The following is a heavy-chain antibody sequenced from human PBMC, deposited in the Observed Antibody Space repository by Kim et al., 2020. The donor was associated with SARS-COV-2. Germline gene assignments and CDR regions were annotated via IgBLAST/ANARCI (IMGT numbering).Heavy chain of an antibody. J-gene: IGHJ4*02. D-gene: IGHD6-13*01. V-gene: IGHV7-4-1*02. CDR3: ARGRTRPYSSSWSDFDY. CDR2: INTNTGNP. Sequence: ASVKVSCKASGYTFTSYAMNWVRQAPGQGLEWMGWINTNTGNPTYAQGFTGRFVFSLDTSVSTAYLQISSLKAEDTAVYYCARGRTRPYSSSWSDFDYWGQGTLVTVSS. CDR1: GYTFTSYA.